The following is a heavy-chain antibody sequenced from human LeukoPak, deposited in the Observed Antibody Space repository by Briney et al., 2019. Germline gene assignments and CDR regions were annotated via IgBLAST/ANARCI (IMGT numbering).Heavy chain of an antibody. V-gene: IGHV4-4*07. CDR3: ARDLQQWLLNFDY. CDR1: GGSICISSNY. Sequence: SETLSLTCTVSGGSICISSNYWSWIRQPDGKGLEWIGRIHTSGSTNYNPSLKSRLTMSVDTSKNQFSLKLSSVTAADTAVYYCARDLQQWLLNFDYWGQGTLVTVSS. CDR2: IHTSGST. D-gene: IGHD6-19*01. J-gene: IGHJ4*02.